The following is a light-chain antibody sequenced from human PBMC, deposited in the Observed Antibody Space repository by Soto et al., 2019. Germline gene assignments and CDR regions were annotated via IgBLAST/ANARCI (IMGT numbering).Light chain of an antibody. V-gene: IGKV1-12*01. CDR2: AAS. CDR1: RVISSW. J-gene: IGKJ5*01. CDR3: QQSHTFPIT. Sequence: DIQMTQSPSSVSASVGDSVTITCRASRVISSWLAWYQQKPGKAPNLLIYAASNLQSGVPSRFSASGSGTDFTLTVSNLQPEDFATYYCQQSHTFPITFGQGTRLEIK.